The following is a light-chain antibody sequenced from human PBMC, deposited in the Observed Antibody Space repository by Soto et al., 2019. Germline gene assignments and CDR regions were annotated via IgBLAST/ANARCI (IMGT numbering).Light chain of an antibody. CDR1: QSVSSN. CDR2: GAS. V-gene: IGKV3-15*01. J-gene: IGKJ1*01. CDR3: QQYNNWPRVT. Sequence: EIVMTQSPATLSVSPGERATLSCRASQSVSSNLAWYQQKPGQAPRLLIYGASTRATGTPARFSGSGSGTEFTLTISSLQSEDFAVYYCQQYNNWPRVTFGQGTKVDI.